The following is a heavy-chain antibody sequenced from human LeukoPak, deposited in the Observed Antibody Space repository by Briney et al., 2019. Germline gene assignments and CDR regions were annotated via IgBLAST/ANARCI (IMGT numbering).Heavy chain of an antibody. CDR2: INHSATT. CDR1: GGSFSGFF. D-gene: IGHD6-13*01. CDR3: ARAPSGQQLVNY. V-gene: IGHV4-34*01. J-gene: IGHJ4*02. Sequence: PSETLSLTCAVYGGSFSGFFWSWISQSPEKGLEWIGEINHSATTYYNPSLKSRVTISVDTPKNQFSLRLRSVTAADTAVYYCARAPSGQQLVNYWGRGVLVTVSS.